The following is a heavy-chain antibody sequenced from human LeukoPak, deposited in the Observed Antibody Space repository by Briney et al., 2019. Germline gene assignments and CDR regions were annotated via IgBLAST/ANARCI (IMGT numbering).Heavy chain of an antibody. CDR3: ASQLGGNVY. D-gene: IGHD3-16*01. Sequence: GGSLRLSCVASGFTFSTYAMSWVRQAPGKGLEWVSSISGSGGSTYYADSVKGRFTISRDNAKNTLYLQMDSLRAEDTAVYFCASQLGGNVYWGQGTLVTVSS. CDR2: ISGSGGST. CDR1: GFTFSTYA. V-gene: IGHV3-23*01. J-gene: IGHJ4*02.